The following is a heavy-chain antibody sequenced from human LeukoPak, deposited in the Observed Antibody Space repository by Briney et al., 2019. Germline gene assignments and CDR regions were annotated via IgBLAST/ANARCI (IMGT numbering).Heavy chain of an antibody. Sequence: GESLKISCKGSGYRFTSYWIGWVRQMPGKGLEWMGIIYPGDSDTRYSPSFQGQVTISADKSISTAYLQWSGLKASDTAMYYCARQVVVVPAAFDRWGQGTLVTVSS. J-gene: IGHJ5*02. D-gene: IGHD2-2*01. CDR3: ARQVVVVPAAFDR. CDR1: GYRFTSYW. CDR2: IYPGDSDT. V-gene: IGHV5-51*01.